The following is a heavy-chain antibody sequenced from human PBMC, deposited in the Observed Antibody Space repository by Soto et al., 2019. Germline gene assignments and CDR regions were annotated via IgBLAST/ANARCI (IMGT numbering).Heavy chain of an antibody. Sequence: ASVKVSCKASGYTLTSYAMHWVRQAPGQRLEWMGWINAGNGNTKYSQKFQGRVTITADESTSTAYMELTSLRAEDTAVYYCAKQSGSGSYYNVGSGGHFDYWGQGTLVTVSS. D-gene: IGHD3-10*01. J-gene: IGHJ4*02. CDR2: INAGNGNT. V-gene: IGHV1-3*01. CDR3: AKQSGSGSYYNVGSGGHFDY. CDR1: GYTLTSYA.